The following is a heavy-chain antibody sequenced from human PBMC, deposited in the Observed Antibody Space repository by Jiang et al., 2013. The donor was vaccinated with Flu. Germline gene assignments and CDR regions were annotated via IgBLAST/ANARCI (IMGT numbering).Heavy chain of an antibody. CDR2: IIPIFGTA. J-gene: IGHJ6*02. CDR3: ARAGLAARFHKYYGMDV. V-gene: IGHV1-69*01. Sequence: SGAEVKKPGSSVKVSCKASGGTFSSYAISWVRQAPGQGLEWMGGIIPIFGTANYAQKFQGRVTITADESTSTAYMELSSLRSEDTAVYYCARAGLAARFHKYYGMDVWGQGTTVTVSS. D-gene: IGHD6-6*01. CDR1: GGTFSSYA.